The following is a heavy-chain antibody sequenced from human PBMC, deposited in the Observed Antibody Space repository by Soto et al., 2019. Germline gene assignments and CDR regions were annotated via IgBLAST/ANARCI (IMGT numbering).Heavy chain of an antibody. CDR3: ARDGPYYYASRMDV. V-gene: IGHV3-53*04. CDR1: GIPVSSNY. Sequence: EVQFVESGGGLVQPGGSLRLSFVASGIPVSSNYMTWVRQAPGKGLEWVSVLHSGGDTYYANSVKGRFTISRHDSTNTLFLQMNSLTAEDTAVYYCARDGPYYYASRMDVWGQGTTVTVSS. D-gene: IGHD3-10*01. J-gene: IGHJ6*02. CDR2: LHSGGDT.